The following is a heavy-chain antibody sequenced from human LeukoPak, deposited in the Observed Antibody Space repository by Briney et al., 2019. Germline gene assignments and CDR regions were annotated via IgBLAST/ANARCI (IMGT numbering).Heavy chain of an antibody. J-gene: IGHJ5*02. V-gene: IGHV4-61*02. CDR1: GGAISSDTYY. D-gene: IGHD2-15*01. CDR3: AGTRRYCSGGSCYNWFDP. CDR2: IYASGNS. Sequence: SQTLSLTCTVSGGAISSDTYYWGWIRQPAGKGLEWIGRIYASGNSNYNASLKSRVTISIDTSNNQFSLRLSSVIASDTAVDYCAGTRRYCSGGSCYNWFDPWGQGTLVTVSS.